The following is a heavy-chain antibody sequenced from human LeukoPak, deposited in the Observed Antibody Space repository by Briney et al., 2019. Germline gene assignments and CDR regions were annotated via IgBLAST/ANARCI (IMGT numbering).Heavy chain of an antibody. D-gene: IGHD5-18*01. CDR3: VGERMAMAVFDY. CDR1: GGSIRSHY. Sequence: PSETLSLTCTVSGGSIRSHYWSWVRQPPGKGLEWIGQIYYSGSTIYNPSLKSRVTISIDTSKSQVALRLRSLTSADTAVYYCVGERMAMAVFDYWGQGALVTVSS. V-gene: IGHV4-59*11. CDR2: IYYSGST. J-gene: IGHJ4*02.